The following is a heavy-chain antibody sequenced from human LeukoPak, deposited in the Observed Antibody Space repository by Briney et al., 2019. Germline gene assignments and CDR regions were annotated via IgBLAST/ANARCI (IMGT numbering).Heavy chain of an antibody. CDR2: ISSSSSYI. D-gene: IGHD2-15*01. J-gene: IGHJ4*02. CDR1: GFTFSSYS. CDR3: ARDQRYCSGGSCYSADY. V-gene: IGHV3-21*01. Sequence: GGSLGLSCAASGFTFSSYSMNWVRQAPGKGLEWVSSISSSSSYIYYADSVKGRFTISRDNAENSLYLQMNSLRAEDTAVYYCARDQRYCSGGSCYSADYWGQGTLVTVSS.